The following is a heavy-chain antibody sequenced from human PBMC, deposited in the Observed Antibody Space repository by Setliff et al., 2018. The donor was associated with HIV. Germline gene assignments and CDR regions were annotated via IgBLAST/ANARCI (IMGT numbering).Heavy chain of an antibody. Sequence: SETLSLTCAATGVAISGSTYYWAWIRQSPGRGLQWIGSVHYTGGSYRNPSLKSRLTISIDTSRNHFSLNLTTVTAADTAVYYCAMTLRLFDWGYMDVWGKGTTVTVSS. CDR2: VHYTGGS. CDR3: AMTLRLFDWGYMDV. CDR1: GVAISGSTYY. D-gene: IGHD3-9*01. V-gene: IGHV4-39*02. J-gene: IGHJ6*03.